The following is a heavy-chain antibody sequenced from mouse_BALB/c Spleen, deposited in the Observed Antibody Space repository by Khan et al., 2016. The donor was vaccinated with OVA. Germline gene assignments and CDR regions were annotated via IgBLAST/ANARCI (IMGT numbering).Heavy chain of an antibody. CDR2: IWSAGST. CDR1: GFSLANYS. D-gene: IGHD2-4*01. V-gene: IGHV2-2*02. J-gene: IGHJ3*01. CDR3: ARRGYDYGRGALFAY. Sequence: QVQLKESGPGLVQPSQSLSITCTVSGFSLANYSVHWVRQSPGKGLEWLGVIWSAGSTDHNAAFMSRLTINKDNSRSHVFFKMNSLQPNDTAIYYCARRGYDYGRGALFAYWGQGTLVTVSA.